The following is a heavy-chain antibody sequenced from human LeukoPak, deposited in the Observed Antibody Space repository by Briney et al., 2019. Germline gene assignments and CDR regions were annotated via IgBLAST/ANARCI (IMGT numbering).Heavy chain of an antibody. V-gene: IGHV1-8*03. D-gene: IGHD2-2*01. J-gene: IGHJ5*02. CDR1: GYTFTSYG. Sequence: ASVKVSCKASGYTFTSYGISWVRQAPGQGLEWIGWMNPNSGNTGYAQKFQGRVTITRNTSISTAYMELSSLRSEDTAVYYCARVIVVVPAARISFDPWGQGTLVTVSS. CDR2: MNPNSGNT. CDR3: ARVIVVVPAARISFDP.